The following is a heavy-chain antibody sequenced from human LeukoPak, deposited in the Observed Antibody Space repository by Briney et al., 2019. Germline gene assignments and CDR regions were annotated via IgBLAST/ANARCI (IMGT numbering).Heavy chain of an antibody. D-gene: IGHD6-19*01. Sequence: GRSLRLSCAASGSTFSSYGTSWVRHDPGKGLEWVSAISGNGAFTYYADSVKGRFTISRDNSKNTLYLQMNSLRAEDTAVYYCAKGLMYSSGCYFDYWGQGTLVTFSS. CDR2: ISGNGAFT. V-gene: IGHV3-23*01. CDR1: GSTFSSYG. CDR3: AKGLMYSSGCYFDY. J-gene: IGHJ4*02.